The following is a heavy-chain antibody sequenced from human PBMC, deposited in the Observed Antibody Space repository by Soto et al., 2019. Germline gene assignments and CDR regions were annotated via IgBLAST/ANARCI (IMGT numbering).Heavy chain of an antibody. V-gene: IGHV3-9*01. D-gene: IGHD6-25*01. CDR1: GFTFDDYA. J-gene: IGHJ6*02. Sequence: PGGSLRLSCAASGFTFDDYAMHWVRQAPGKGLEWVSGISWNSGSIGYADSVKGRFTISRDNAKNSLYLQMNSLRAEDTALYYCAKGIAAREAYGMDVWGQGTTVTVSS. CDR3: AKGIAAREAYGMDV. CDR2: ISWNSGSI.